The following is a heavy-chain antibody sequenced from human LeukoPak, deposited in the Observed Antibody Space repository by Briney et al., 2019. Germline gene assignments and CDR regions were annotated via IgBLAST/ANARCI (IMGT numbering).Heavy chain of an antibody. V-gene: IGHV3-23*01. J-gene: IGHJ6*03. CDR3: AKASYYDFWSGSKLYYYYYMDV. CDR2: ISGSGGSP. CDR1: GFTFSSYA. Sequence: GGSLRLSCAASGFTFSSYAMSWVRQAPGKGLEWVSVISGSGGSPYYADSVKGRFTISRDNSKNTLYLQMNSLRAEDTAVYYCAKASYYDFWSGSKLYYYYYMDVRGKGTTVTVSS. D-gene: IGHD3-3*01.